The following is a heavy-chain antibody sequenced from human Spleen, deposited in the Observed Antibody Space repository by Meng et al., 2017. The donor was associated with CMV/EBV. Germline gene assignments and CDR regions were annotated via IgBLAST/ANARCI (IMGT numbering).Heavy chain of an antibody. Sequence: SYAMNWVRQAPGKGLEWVSTISGSGDSTYYADSVTGRFTISRDNAKNTLYLLMHSLRVEDTAVYFCAKSHTPYYYDSSGYHAWFNPWGQGTLVTVSS. CDR1: SYA. CDR2: ISGSGDST. D-gene: IGHD3-22*01. J-gene: IGHJ5*02. V-gene: IGHV3-23*01. CDR3: AKSHTPYYYDSSGYHAWFNP.